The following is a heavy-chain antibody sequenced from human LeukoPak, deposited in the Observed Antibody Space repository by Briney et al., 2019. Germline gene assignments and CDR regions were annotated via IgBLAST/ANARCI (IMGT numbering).Heavy chain of an antibody. V-gene: IGHV4-4*07. CDR2: IYTSGST. CDR1: GNSNSSYY. D-gene: IGHD4-11*01. Sequence: TTSETLSLTCTVSGNSNSSYYWSWIRQPAGKGLEWIGRIYTSGSTNYNPSLKSRVTMSVDTSKNQFSLNLSSVTAADTAFYYCARETTGLARYFDYWGQGTLVTVSS. J-gene: IGHJ4*02. CDR3: ARETTGLARYFDY.